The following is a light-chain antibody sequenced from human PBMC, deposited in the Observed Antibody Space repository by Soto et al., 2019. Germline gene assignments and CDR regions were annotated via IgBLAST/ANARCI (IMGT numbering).Light chain of an antibody. CDR1: RSNIGRNT. V-gene: IGLV1-44*01. J-gene: IGLJ2*01. CDR2: SNN. Sequence: QTVVTQPPSASGTPGQRGTISCSGSRSNIGRNTVNWYQQLPGTAPKLVIYSNNQRPSGVPDRFSGSKSGTSASLAISGLQSEDEADYYCVAWDDSLNGYVVFGGGTKLTVL. CDR3: VAWDDSLNGYVV.